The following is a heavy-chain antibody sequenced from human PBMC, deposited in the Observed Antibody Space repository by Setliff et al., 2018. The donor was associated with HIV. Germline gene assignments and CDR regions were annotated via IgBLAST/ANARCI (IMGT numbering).Heavy chain of an antibody. CDR1: GASVNYNT. CDR2: IYNSVTT. Sequence: SETLSLTCSVSGASVNYNTWSWIRQAPGKGLQWIGFIYNSVTTNYNPSLKSRATISLDTSKNQFSLKLTSVTAADTAVYYCARGGTSSNWFGPWGQGTLVTVSS. D-gene: IGHD2-2*01. J-gene: IGHJ5*02. CDR3: ARGGTSSNWFGP. V-gene: IGHV4-59*02.